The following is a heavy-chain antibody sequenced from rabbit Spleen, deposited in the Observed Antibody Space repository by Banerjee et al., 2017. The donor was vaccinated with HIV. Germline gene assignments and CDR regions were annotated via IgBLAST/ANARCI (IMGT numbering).Heavy chain of an antibody. CDR1: GFSFSNKAV. Sequence: QQQLVESGGGLVKPGASLTLTCKASGFSFSNKAVMCWVRQAPGKGLEWITCINIVTGKSVYASWVSGRFIMSRTSSTTVTLQMTSLTAADTATYFCARDLVTAIGWNFALWGPGTLVTVS. V-gene: IGHV1S45*01. D-gene: IGHD7-1*01. CDR3: ARDLVTAIGWNFAL. CDR2: INIVTGKS. J-gene: IGHJ4*01.